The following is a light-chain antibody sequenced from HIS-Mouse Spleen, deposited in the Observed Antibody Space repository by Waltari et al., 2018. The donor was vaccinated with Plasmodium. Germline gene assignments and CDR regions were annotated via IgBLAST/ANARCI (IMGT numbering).Light chain of an antibody. CDR2: EGS. CDR3: CSYAGSSTFVV. V-gene: IGLV2-23*03. Sequence: QSALTQPAYVSGSHGQSITISCTGTSRDVGSYNLVSCYQQHPGKAPKLMIYEGSKRPSGVSNRFSGSKSGNTASLTISGIQAEDEADYYCCSYAGSSTFVVFGGGTKLTVL. CDR1: SRDVGSYNL. J-gene: IGLJ2*01.